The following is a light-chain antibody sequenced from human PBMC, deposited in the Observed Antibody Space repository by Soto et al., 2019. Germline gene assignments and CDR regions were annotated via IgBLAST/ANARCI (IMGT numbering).Light chain of an antibody. CDR3: QQHNTYSWT. CDR1: QSISNR. CDR2: KAS. Sequence: DIQMTQFPSTLSASVGDRVTITCRASQSISNRLAWFQQKSGEAPNLLIHKASSLESGVPSRFSGSGSGTEFTLTISSLQPDDFATYYCQQHNTYSWTFGQGAKVE. V-gene: IGKV1-5*03. J-gene: IGKJ1*01.